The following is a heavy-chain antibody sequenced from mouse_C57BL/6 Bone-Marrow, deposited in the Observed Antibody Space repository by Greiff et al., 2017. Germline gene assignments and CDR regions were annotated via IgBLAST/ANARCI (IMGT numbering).Heavy chain of an antibody. V-gene: IGHV6-3*01. J-gene: IGHJ2*01. CDR1: GFTFSNYW. D-gene: IGHD3-3*01. CDR3: TEGDRYYFDY. Sequence: EVKLMESGGGLVQPGGSMKLSCVASGFTFSNYWMNWVRQSPEKGLEWVAQIRLKSDNYATHYAESVKGRFTISRDDSKSSVYLQMNNLRAEDTGIYYCTEGDRYYFDYWGQGTTLTVSS. CDR2: IRLKSDNYAT.